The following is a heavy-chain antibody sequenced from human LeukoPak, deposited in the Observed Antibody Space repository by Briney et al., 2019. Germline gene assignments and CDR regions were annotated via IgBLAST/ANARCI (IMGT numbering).Heavy chain of an antibody. J-gene: IGHJ1*01. CDR2: IYSTGST. V-gene: IGHV4-59*11. D-gene: IGHD5-12*01. CDR3: ARDGYSGIYYTEYFQH. Sequence: SETLSLTCVVSGGSISKHYWSWIRQPPGKGLEWIGYIYSTGSTSYNPSLESRVTISVDTSKNQFSLKLSSVTAADTAVYYCARDGYSGIYYTEYFQHWGQGTLVTVSS. CDR1: GGSISKHY.